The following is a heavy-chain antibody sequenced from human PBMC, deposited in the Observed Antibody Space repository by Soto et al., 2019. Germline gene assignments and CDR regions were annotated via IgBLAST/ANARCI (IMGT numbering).Heavy chain of an antibody. J-gene: IGHJ5*02. CDR1: GYSFTSYW. Sequence: HGESLKISCKGSGYSFTSYWIGWVRQMPGKGLEWIGIIYPGDSDTRYSPSFQGQVTISADKSISTAYLQWSSLKASDTAMYYCARRAVATKLREYNWFDPWGKGTLVTVS. CDR2: IYPGDSDT. V-gene: IGHV5-51*01. D-gene: IGHD5-12*01. CDR3: ARRAVATKLREYNWFDP.